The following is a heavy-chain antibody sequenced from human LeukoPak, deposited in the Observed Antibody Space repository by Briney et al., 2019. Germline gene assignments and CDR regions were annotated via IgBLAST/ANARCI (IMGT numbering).Heavy chain of an antibody. CDR1: GFSLSPSGVG. V-gene: IGHV2-5*01. D-gene: IGHD3-3*01. Sequence: SGPTLVNPTQTLTLTCTFSGFSLSPSGVGVGWIRQPPGKALEWLALIYWNDDKRYSPSLKSRLTITKDTSKNQVVLTMTNMDPVDTATYYCARLIDYDFWSGYYDGMDVWGQGTTVTVSS. J-gene: IGHJ6*02. CDR3: ARLIDYDFWSGYYDGMDV. CDR2: IYWNDDK.